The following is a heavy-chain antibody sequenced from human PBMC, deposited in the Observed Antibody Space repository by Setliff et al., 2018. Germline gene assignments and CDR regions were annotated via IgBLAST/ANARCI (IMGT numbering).Heavy chain of an antibody. D-gene: IGHD2-15*01. Sequence: PGESLRLSCAASGFTFSSYGMHWVRQAPGKGLEWVAVIWYDGSNKYYADSVKGRFTISRDNSKNTLYLQMNSLRAEDTAVYYCARGGNLIYYFDYWGQGTLVTVSS. CDR3: ARGGNLIYYFDY. J-gene: IGHJ4*02. CDR2: IWYDGSNK. CDR1: GFTFSSYG. V-gene: IGHV3-33*01.